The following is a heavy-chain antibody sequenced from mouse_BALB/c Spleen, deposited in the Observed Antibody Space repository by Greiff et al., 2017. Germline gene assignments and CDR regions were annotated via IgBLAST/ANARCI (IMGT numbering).Heavy chain of an antibody. D-gene: IGHD2-4*01. CDR2: ISSGGST. V-gene: IGHV5-6-5*01. J-gene: IGHJ3*01. Sequence: EVKLVESGGGLVKPGGSLKLSCAASGFTFSSYAMSWVRQTPEKRLEWVASISSGGSTYYPDSVKGRFTISRDNARNILYLQMSSLRSEDTAMYYCASYDYDEAVAYWGQGTLVTVSA. CDR1: GFTFSSYA. CDR3: ASYDYDEAVAY.